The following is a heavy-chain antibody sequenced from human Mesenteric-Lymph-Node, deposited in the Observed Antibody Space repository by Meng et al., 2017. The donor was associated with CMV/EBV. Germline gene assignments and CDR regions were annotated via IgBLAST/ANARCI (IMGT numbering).Heavy chain of an antibody. CDR1: GFTFSDYA. CDR3: ARDAGVSLLWFGVYGMDV. D-gene: IGHD3-10*01. J-gene: IGHJ6*02. CDR2: ISVSGGRKST. V-gene: IGHV3-23*01. Sequence: GESLKISCAASGFTFSDYAMSWVRQAPGKGLQWVSGISVSGGRKSTYYTDSVKGRFTISRDNAKNSLYLQMNSLRAEDTAVYYCARDAGVSLLWFGVYGMDVWGQGTTVTVSS.